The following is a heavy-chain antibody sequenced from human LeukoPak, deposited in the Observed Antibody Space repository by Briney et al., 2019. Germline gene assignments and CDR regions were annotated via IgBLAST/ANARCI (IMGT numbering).Heavy chain of an antibody. CDR2: IHYSGST. Sequence: SETLSLTCTVSGGSISSSYWGWIRQPPGKGLEWIGYIHYSGSTNYNPSLKSRVTISVDTSKNQFSLRLNSVTAADTAVYYCARDVRYSTNYYYMDAWGKGTTVTVSS. CDR3: ARDVRYSTNYYYMDA. V-gene: IGHV4-59*01. J-gene: IGHJ6*03. D-gene: IGHD2/OR15-2a*01. CDR1: GGSISSSY.